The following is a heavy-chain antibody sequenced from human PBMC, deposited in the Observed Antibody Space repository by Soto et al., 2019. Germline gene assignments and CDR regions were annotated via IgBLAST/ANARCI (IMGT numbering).Heavy chain of an antibody. CDR1: GGSISSGGYY. CDR2: IYYSGST. CDR3: ASMYYYDSSGYYPFDY. V-gene: IGHV4-31*03. J-gene: IGHJ4*02. D-gene: IGHD3-22*01. Sequence: PSETLSLTCTVSGGSISSGGYYWSWIRQHPGKGLEWIGYIYYSGSTYYNPSLKSRVTISVDTSKNQFSLKLSSVAAADTAVYYCASMYYYDSSGYYPFDYWGQGTMVTVYS.